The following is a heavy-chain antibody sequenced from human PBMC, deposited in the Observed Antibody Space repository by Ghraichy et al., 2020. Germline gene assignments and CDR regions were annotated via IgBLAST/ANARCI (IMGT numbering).Heavy chain of an antibody. J-gene: IGHJ3*02. CDR3: ARADLGRWPQLNLGGDAFDI. CDR1: GFTFDDYA. CDR2: ISWNSGSI. Sequence: GGSLRLSCAASGFTFDDYAMHWVRQAPGKGLEWVSGISWNSGSIGYADSVKGRFTISRDNAKNSLYLQMNSLRAEDTALYYCARADLGRWPQLNLGGDAFDIWGQGTMVTVSS. D-gene: IGHD5-24*01. V-gene: IGHV3-9*01.